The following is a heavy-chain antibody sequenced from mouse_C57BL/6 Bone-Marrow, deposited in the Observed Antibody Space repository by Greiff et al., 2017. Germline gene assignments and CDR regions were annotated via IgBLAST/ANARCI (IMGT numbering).Heavy chain of an antibody. CDR2: ISPSCGTT. V-gene: IGHV1-39*01. D-gene: IGHD1-1*01. CDR1: GYSFTDYS. Sequence: VQLLQSGPELVKPGASVKISCKASGYSFTDYSMNWVKQSPGKSLEWIGFISPSCGTTSYNQKFKGKATLTVDQSSSTAYMQLNSLTSEDSAVDYCERGADGSSCFDYWGKGTTVTVSA. CDR3: ERGADGSSCFDY. J-gene: IGHJ3*01.